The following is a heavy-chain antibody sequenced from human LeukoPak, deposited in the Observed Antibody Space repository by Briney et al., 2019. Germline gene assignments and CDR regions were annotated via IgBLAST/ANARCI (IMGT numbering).Heavy chain of an antibody. J-gene: IGHJ4*02. V-gene: IGHV3-53*01. CDR1: GFTVSSNY. CDR2: IYSDGSK. CDR3: ARGQID. D-gene: IGHD3-22*01. Sequence: GGSLRLSCAASGFTVSSNYMSWVRQAPGKGLEWVSLIYSDGSKYYADSVKGRFTISRDNSKNTLYLQMNSLRGEDTAVYYCARGQIDWGQGTLVTVSS.